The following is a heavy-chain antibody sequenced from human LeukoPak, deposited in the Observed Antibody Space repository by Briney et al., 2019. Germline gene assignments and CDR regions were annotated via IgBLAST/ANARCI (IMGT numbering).Heavy chain of an antibody. J-gene: IGHJ3*02. CDR2: INHSGST. CDR1: GGSFSGYY. V-gene: IGHV4-34*01. CDR3: ARSYGDYVWFSAFDI. Sequence: SETPSLTCAVYGGSFSGYYWSWTRQPPGKGLEWIGEINHSGSTNYNPSLKSRVTISVDTSKNQFSLKLSSVTAADTAVYYCARSYGDYVWFSAFDIWGQGTMVTVSS. D-gene: IGHD4-17*01.